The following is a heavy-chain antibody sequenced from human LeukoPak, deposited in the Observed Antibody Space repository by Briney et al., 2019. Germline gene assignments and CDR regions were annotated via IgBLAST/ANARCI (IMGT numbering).Heavy chain of an antibody. V-gene: IGHV4-34*01. CDR1: GGSFSGYY. J-gene: IGHJ4*02. Sequence: PSETLSLTCTVYGGSFSGYYWSWIRQPPGKGLEWIGEINHSGSTNYYPSLKSRVTISIDTSKSQFSLRLSSVTAADTAVYYCARQTEDTIEELYYFDYWGQGTLVTVSS. D-gene: IGHD7-27*01. CDR2: INHSGST. CDR3: ARQTEDTIEELYYFDY.